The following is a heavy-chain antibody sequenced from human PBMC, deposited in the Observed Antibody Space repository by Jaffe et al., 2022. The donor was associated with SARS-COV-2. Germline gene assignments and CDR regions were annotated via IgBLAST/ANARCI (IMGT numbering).Heavy chain of an antibody. J-gene: IGHJ3*02. D-gene: IGHD3-22*01. CDR1: GGSFSGYY. CDR2: INHSGST. Sequence: QVQLQQWGAGLLKPSETLSLTCAVYGGSFSGYYWSWIRQPPGKGLEWIGEINHSGSTNYNPSLKSRVTISVDTSKNQFSLKLSSVTAADTAVYYCARGFTPYFPDSSGYYRAESAFDIWGQGTMVTVSS. V-gene: IGHV4-34*01. CDR3: ARGFTPYFPDSSGYYRAESAFDI.